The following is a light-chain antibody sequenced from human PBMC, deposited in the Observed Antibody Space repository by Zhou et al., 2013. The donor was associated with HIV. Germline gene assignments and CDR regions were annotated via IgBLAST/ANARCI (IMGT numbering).Light chain of an antibody. Sequence: EIVMTQSPATLSVSPGDRATLSCRASQSVTSNLAWYQQKPGQAPRLLIYGASTRATGIPARFSGSGSGTEFTLTISSMQSEDFAVYYCQQYSNWWSFGQGTKVEIK. J-gene: IGKJ1*01. V-gene: IGKV3-15*01. CDR1: QSVTSN. CDR2: GAS. CDR3: QQYSNWWS.